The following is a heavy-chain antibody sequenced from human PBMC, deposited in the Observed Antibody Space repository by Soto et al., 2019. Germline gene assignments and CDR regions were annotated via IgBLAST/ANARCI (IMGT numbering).Heavy chain of an antibody. Sequence: QVQLVESGGGVVRPGRSLRLSCAATGFSFSTHGMHWVRQAPGKGLEWVAVIVNDGSEQDYSDSVKGRFTISRANSKNTLSLQMNNLRADDTAVYCCSSDDNYAEGGLDHWGQGILVTVSS. D-gene: IGHD4-17*01. CDR1: GFSFSTHG. CDR2: IVNDGSEQ. CDR3: SSDDNYAEGGLDH. V-gene: IGHV3-33*01. J-gene: IGHJ4*02.